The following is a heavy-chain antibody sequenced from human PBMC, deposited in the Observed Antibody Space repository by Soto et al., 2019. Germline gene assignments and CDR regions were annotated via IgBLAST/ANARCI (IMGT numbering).Heavy chain of an antibody. Sequence: SETLSLTCSVYGGSFSDYYWSWIRQPPGKGLEWIGEINHSGSTNYNPSLKSRVTISVHTSKNQFSLKLSSVTAADTAVYYCARARKGSGSDYYYHYGMDVWCKGTTVTVSS. CDR3: ARARKGSGSDYYYHYGMDV. CDR1: GGSFSDYY. CDR2: INHSGST. D-gene: IGHD3-3*01. V-gene: IGHV4-34*01. J-gene: IGHJ6*04.